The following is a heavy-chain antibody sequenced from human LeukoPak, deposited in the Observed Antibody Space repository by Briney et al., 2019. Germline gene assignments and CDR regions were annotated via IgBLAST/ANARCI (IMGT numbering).Heavy chain of an antibody. Sequence: SETLSLTCTVSGGSINSYYWSWIRQPPGKGLEWIAYIYYSGSTSYNPSLKSRVTISVDTSKNQFSLKLNSVTAADTAMYYCARLFHPALSGNYPFDYWGQGTLDTVSS. CDR1: GGSINSYY. CDR3: ARLFHPALSGNYPFDY. D-gene: IGHD1-26*01. CDR2: IYYSGST. V-gene: IGHV4-59*01. J-gene: IGHJ4*02.